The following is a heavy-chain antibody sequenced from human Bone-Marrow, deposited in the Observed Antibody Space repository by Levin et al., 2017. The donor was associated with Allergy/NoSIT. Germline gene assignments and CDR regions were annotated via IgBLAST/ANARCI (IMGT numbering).Heavy chain of an antibody. CDR1: GYTFITHS. V-gene: IGHV1-3*01. J-gene: IGHJ3*02. Sequence: ASVKVSCKASGYTFITHSIHWVRQAPGQRLEWMGWIIAGNGNKQYSQELQGRVAITSDTSASTAYMELSSLRSEDTAVYYCARERSGGGGYFENWGQGTMVTVSS. CDR2: IIAGNGNK. D-gene: IGHD3-16*01. CDR3: ARERSGGGGYFEN.